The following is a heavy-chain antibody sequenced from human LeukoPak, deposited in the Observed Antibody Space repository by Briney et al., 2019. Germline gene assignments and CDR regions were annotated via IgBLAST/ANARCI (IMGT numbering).Heavy chain of an antibody. J-gene: IGHJ4*02. Sequence: GGSLRLSCADSGFTVSSNYMSWVRQAPGKGLEWVSVIYSGGSTYYADSVKGRFTISRDNSKNTLYLQMNSLRAEDTAVYYCARVEVGARGYDYWGQGTLVTVSS. V-gene: IGHV3-53*01. CDR3: ARVEVGARGYDY. CDR2: IYSGGST. CDR1: GFTVSSNY. D-gene: IGHD1-26*01.